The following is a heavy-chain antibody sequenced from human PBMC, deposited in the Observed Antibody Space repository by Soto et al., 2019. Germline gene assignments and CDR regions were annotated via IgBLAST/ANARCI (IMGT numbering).Heavy chain of an antibody. Sequence: EVQLVESGGGLVKPGGSLRLSCAASGFTFSNYSMNWVRQAPGKGLEWVSSISSSSSYIYYADSVKGRFTISRDNAKKSQYLEMDSLRVEDTAMYYCARDPLTYYDSWSGYGQGFDYYYCMDVWGQGTTVPVSS. CDR1: GFTFSNYS. D-gene: IGHD3-3*01. V-gene: IGHV3-21*01. J-gene: IGHJ6*02. CDR3: ARDPLTYYDSWSGYGQGFDYYYCMDV. CDR2: ISSSSSYI.